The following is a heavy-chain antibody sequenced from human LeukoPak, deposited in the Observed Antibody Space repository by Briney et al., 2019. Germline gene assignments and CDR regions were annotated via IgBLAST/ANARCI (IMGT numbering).Heavy chain of an antibody. V-gene: IGHV1-2*06. D-gene: IGHD3-22*01. CDR3: ARGSDDSSGHDFGY. Sequence: ASVKVSCKASGYTFTGYYMHWVRQAPGQGLEWMGRINPNSGGTNYAQKFQGRVTMTRDTSISTAYMELSRLRSGDTAVYYCARGSDDSSGHDFGYWGQGTLVTVSS. CDR1: GYTFTGYY. CDR2: INPNSGGT. J-gene: IGHJ4*02.